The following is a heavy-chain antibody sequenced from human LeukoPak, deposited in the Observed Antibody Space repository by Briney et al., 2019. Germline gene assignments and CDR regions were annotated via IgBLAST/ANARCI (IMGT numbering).Heavy chain of an antibody. V-gene: IGHV1-18*01. CDR1: GYTFNSYG. CDR3: ARDEYYDFWSGYWPPHAFDI. Sequence: ASVKVSCKASGYTFNSYGISWVRQAPGQGLEWMGWISTYNGNTNYAQKLQGSVTMTTDTSTSTAYMELRSLRSDDTAVYYCARDEYYDFWSGYWPPHAFDIWGQGTMVTVSS. CDR2: ISTYNGNT. D-gene: IGHD3-3*01. J-gene: IGHJ3*02.